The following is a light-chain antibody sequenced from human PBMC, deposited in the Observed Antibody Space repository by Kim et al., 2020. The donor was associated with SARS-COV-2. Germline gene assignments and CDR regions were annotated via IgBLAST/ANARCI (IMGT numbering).Light chain of an antibody. CDR1: QSISSH. V-gene: IGKV1-39*01. J-gene: IGKJ3*01. CDR2: AAS. Sequence: DIQMTQSPSSLSASVGDRVTISCRTSQSISSHLNWYHQKPGRAPKLLIYAASTLQGGVPSRFSGSGSETDFTLTISSLQPEDFATYFCQQSYITPFTFGPGTKVDIK. CDR3: QQSYITPFT.